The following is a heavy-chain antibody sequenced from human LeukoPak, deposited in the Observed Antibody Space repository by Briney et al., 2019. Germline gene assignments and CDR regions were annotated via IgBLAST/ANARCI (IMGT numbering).Heavy chain of an antibody. J-gene: IGHJ3*02. Sequence: ASVKVSCKASGYTFTEHGISWVRQAPRQGLEWMGWISAYNGNTNYAQKLQGRVTMTTDTSTSTAYMELRSLRSDDTAVYYCATRITMIGVADHDAFDIWGQGTMVTVSS. V-gene: IGHV1-18*01. CDR3: ATRITMIGVADHDAFDI. CDR1: GYTFTEHG. D-gene: IGHD3-22*01. CDR2: ISAYNGNT.